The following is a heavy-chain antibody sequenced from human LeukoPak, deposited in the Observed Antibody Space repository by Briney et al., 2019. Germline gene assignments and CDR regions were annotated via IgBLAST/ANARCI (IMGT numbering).Heavy chain of an antibody. CDR1: GYTFTSYD. CDR3: AVYYGSGSYYNWRYGMDV. CDR2: MNPNSGNT. Sequence: ASVKVSCKASGYTFTSYDINWVRQATGQGLEWMGWMNPNSGNTGYAQKFQGRVTMTRNTSISTAYMELSSLRSDDTAVYYCAVYYGSGSYYNWRYGMDVWGQGTTVTVSS. J-gene: IGHJ6*02. V-gene: IGHV1-8*01. D-gene: IGHD3-10*01.